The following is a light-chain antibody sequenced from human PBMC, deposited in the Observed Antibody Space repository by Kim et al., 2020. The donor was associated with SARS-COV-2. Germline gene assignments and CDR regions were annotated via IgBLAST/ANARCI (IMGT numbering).Light chain of an antibody. CDR3: QTYDGSLSASV. J-gene: IGLJ2*01. Sequence: QSVTTSCTGSSSNIGTGYDVHWYQQLPGTAPKLLIYANTNRPSGVPDRFSASKSGTSASLAITGLQAEDEADYYCQTYDGSLSASVFGGGTQLTVL. V-gene: IGLV1-40*01. CDR2: ANT. CDR1: SSNIGTGYD.